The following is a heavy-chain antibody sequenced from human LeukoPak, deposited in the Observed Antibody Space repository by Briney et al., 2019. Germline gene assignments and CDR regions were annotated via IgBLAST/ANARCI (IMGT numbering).Heavy chain of an antibody. CDR1: GYTFTGYY. Sequence: ASVMDSCKASGYTFTGYYMSWVCQHHGQGLEWMGWINPKSGGANYAQKFQGRVTMTRDTSISTAYMELSRLRSDDTAVYYCARGSGSYHYDYWGQGTLVTVSS. CDR2: INPKSGGA. J-gene: IGHJ4*02. V-gene: IGHV1-2*02. CDR3: ARGSGSYHYDY. D-gene: IGHD1-26*01.